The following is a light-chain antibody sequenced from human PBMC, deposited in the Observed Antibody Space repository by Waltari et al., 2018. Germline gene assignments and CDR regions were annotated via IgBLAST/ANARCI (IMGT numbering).Light chain of an antibody. CDR1: QGISSY. Sequence: AIRMTQSPSSFSASTGDRVPITWRASQGISSYLAWYQQKPGKAPKLLIYAASTLQSGVPSRFSGSGSGTDFTLTISCLQSEDFATYYCQQYYSYPDTFGGGTKVEIK. J-gene: IGKJ4*01. V-gene: IGKV1-8*01. CDR2: AAS. CDR3: QQYYSYPDT.